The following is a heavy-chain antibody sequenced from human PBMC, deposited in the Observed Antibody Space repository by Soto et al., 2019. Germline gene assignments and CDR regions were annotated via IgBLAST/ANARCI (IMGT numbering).Heavy chain of an antibody. CDR1: GFTFSDYA. V-gene: IGHV3-30*03. CDR3: PQGGRPWMVTAGFNY. J-gene: IGHJ4*02. CDR2: VSHDGRNT. D-gene: IGHD5-12*01. Sequence: VQLVESGGGVVQPGRSLRLSCAASGFTFSDYAMHWVRQAPGKGLEWVAVVSHDGRNTHYADSVKGRFPISRDSSKNTVSLAMTRLRAEDRAVSYCPQGGRPWMVTAGFNYWGQGARVTVS.